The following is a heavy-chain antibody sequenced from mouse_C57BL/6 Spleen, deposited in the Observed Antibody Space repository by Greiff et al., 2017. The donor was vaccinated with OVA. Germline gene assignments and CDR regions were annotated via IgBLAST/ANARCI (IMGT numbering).Heavy chain of an antibody. D-gene: IGHD3-1*01. V-gene: IGHV1-50*01. Sequence: QVQLQQPGAELVKPGASVKLSCKASGYTFTSYWMQWVKQRPGQGLEWIGEIDPSDSYTNYNQKFKGKATLTVDTSSSTAYMQLSSLTSEDSAVYYCARLDRRHGTRGGYHFDYWGQGTTLTVSS. J-gene: IGHJ2*01. CDR3: ARLDRRHGTRGGYHFDY. CDR1: GYTFTSYW. CDR2: IDPSDSYT.